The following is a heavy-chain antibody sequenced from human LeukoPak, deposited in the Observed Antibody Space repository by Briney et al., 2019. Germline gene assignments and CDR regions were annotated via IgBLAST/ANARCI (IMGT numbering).Heavy chain of an antibody. V-gene: IGHV3-23*01. Sequence: PGGSLRLPCAASGLTFSTYGMSWVRQAPGKGLEWVSTISGSGSGTYYADSVKGRFTISRDNSKNTLYLQMNSLRAEDTAVYYCAKEMSVYDSSGTDAFDIWGQGTMVTVSS. CDR3: AKEMSVYDSSGTDAFDI. D-gene: IGHD3-22*01. CDR1: GLTFSTYG. J-gene: IGHJ3*02. CDR2: ISGSGSGT.